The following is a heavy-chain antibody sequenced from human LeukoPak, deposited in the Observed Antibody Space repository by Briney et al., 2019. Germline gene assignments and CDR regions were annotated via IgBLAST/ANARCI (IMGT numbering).Heavy chain of an antibody. CDR2: INPNSGGT. J-gene: IGHJ4*02. CDR1: GYTFTGYY. CDR3: AREWLVGGRALGY. Sequence: GASVKVSCKASGYTFTGYYMHWVRQAPGQGLEWMGWINPNSGGTNYAQKFQGWATMTRDTSISTAYMELSRLRSDDTAVYYCAREWLVGGRALGYWGQGTLVTVSS. D-gene: IGHD6-19*01. V-gene: IGHV1-2*04.